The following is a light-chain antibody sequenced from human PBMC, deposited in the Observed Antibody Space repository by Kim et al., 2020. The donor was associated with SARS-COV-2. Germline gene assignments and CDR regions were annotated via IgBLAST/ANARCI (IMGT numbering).Light chain of an antibody. CDR3: LQHYSYPRT. V-gene: IGKV1-17*03. Sequence: ASVGDRVTITWRASQDISDYLAWFQQKPGEAPKRLIYAASNLQSGVPSRFSASRSGTEFTFTINSLQPEDFAIYFCLQHYSYPRTFGQGTKLEI. CDR2: AAS. J-gene: IGKJ2*02. CDR1: QDISDY.